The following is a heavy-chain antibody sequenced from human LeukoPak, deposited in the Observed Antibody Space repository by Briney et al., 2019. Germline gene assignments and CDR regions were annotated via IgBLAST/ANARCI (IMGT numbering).Heavy chain of an antibody. CDR3: ATHSKLLWFGEFTSFDY. Sequence: GGSLRLSCAASGFTFSSYSMNWVRQAPGKGLEWVSAISGSGGSTYYADSVKGRFTISRDNSKNTLYLQMNSLRAEDTAVYYCATHSKLLWFGEFTSFDYWGQGTLVTVSS. CDR1: GFTFSSYS. D-gene: IGHD3-10*01. J-gene: IGHJ4*02. V-gene: IGHV3-23*01. CDR2: ISGSGGST.